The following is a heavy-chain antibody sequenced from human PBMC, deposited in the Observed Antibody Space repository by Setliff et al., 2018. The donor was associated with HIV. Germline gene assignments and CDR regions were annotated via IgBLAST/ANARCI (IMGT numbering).Heavy chain of an antibody. D-gene: IGHD3-3*01. Sequence: GASVKVSCKASGYTFNGYYIHWVRQAPGQGLEWMGWINPNTGGTDYAQKFQDWVTMTRETSISTAYMELRRLKSDDASVYYCARGSTNSSYYNFWSAYSSTMDVWGHGTTVTVSS. CDR2: INPNTGGT. CDR1: GYTFNGYY. J-gene: IGHJ6*02. CDR3: ARGSTNSSYYNFWSAYSSTMDV. V-gene: IGHV1-2*04.